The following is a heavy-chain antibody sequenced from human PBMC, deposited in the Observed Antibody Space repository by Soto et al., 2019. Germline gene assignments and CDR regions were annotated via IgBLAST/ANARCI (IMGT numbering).Heavy chain of an antibody. CDR3: GRRSWNADYGSGIDD. CDR1: GYTFDRQG. Sequence: QVQLVQSGPEVKKPGASVKVSCETYGYTFDRQGVSGVRQAPGQGLEWMGWISATNGNTDSAQKFQGRVTLATDTSTSTAFLEWRKQRSDDSAVYYCGRRSWNADYGSGIDDWGPGTPVTVSS. CDR2: ISATNGNT. J-gene: IGHJ4*02. V-gene: IGHV1-18*01. D-gene: IGHD3-10*01.